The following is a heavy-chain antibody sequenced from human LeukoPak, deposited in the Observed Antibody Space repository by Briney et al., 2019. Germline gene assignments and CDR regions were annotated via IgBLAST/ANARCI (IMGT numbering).Heavy chain of an antibody. D-gene: IGHD6-19*01. V-gene: IGHV3-15*01. J-gene: IGHJ4*02. CDR1: RLDFRNAW. CDR2: IKRNTDTGTP. Sequence: GGALRLSCAASRLDFRNAWMSWVRQAPGKGLEWVAHIKRNTDTGTPNYGAPVEGRFTVARDDSKNTLYLQMNSLKIEDTAVYYCTTGDRGWQDYWGQGTLVTVSS. CDR3: TTGDRGWQDY.